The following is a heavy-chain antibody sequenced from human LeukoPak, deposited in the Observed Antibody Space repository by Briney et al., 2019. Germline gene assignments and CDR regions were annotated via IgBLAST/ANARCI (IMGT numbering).Heavy chain of an antibody. CDR3: ARDGPDGIVVVPAAIPYYGMDV. V-gene: IGHV1-69*04. CDR2: IIPILGIA. J-gene: IGHJ6*02. D-gene: IGHD2-2*02. CDR1: GGTFSSYA. Sequence: ASVKVSCKASGGTFSSYAISWVRQAPGQGLEWMGRIIPILGIANYAQKFQGRVTITADKSTSTAYMELSSLRSEDTAVYYCARDGPDGIVVVPAAIPYYGMDVWGRGTTVTVSS.